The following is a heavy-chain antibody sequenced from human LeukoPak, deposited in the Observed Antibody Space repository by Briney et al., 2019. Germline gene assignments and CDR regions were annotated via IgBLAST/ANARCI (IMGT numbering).Heavy chain of an antibody. J-gene: IGHJ4*02. Sequence: GGSLRLSCVASGFTFSRYDMHWVRQAPGRGLDWVSVISYDANHKYYADSVKGRFTISRDNSKNTVFLQMSSLRAEDSAVYFCAAGTRRGDGYDSHYWGQGTLVTVSS. CDR3: AAGTRRGDGYDSHY. D-gene: IGHD5-24*01. CDR1: GFTFSRYD. V-gene: IGHV3-30*19. CDR2: ISYDANHK.